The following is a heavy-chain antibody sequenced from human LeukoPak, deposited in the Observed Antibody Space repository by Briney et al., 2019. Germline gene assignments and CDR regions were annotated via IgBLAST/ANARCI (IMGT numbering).Heavy chain of an antibody. CDR2: VDYTGNT. CDR1: GASISTRNYY. V-gene: IGHV4-39*07. D-gene: IGHD6-6*01. CDR3: ARGGSSFYGYFHF. J-gene: IGHJ4*01. Sequence: SETLSLTCTVSGASISTRNYYWGWIRQPPGKGLEWIGSVDYTGNTYYKPSLRSRLTISVDMSRNQFSLILTSVTAADTALYYCARGGSSFYGYFHFWGHGTLVTVSS.